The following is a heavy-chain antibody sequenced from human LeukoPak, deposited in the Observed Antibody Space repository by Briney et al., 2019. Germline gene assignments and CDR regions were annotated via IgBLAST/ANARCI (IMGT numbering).Heavy chain of an antibody. Sequence: SETLSLTCTVSGGSISSYYWSWIRQPPGKGLEWIGEINHSGSTNYNPSLKSRVTISVDTSKNQFSLKLSSVTAADTAVYYCARGGWEIRYYDSSGYYTAFDYWGQGTLVTVSS. J-gene: IGHJ4*02. CDR1: GGSISSYY. CDR3: ARGGWEIRYYDSSGYYTAFDY. CDR2: INHSGST. D-gene: IGHD3-22*01. V-gene: IGHV4-34*01.